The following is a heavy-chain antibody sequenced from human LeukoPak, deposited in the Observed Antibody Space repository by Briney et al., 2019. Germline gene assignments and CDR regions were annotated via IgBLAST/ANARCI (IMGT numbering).Heavy chain of an antibody. CDR1: GFTFSNYW. Sequence: GGSLRLACVGSGFTFSNYWMTWVRQAPGKGLEWVANIKQDESEKYYLDSVKGRFTISRDNAMNSLFLQMNSLRAEDTAMYYCVSGVDLDSSTYRPFDYWGQGALVTVSS. D-gene: IGHD2/OR15-2a*01. J-gene: IGHJ4*02. CDR2: IKQDESEK. CDR3: VSGVDLDSSTYRPFDY. V-gene: IGHV3-7*03.